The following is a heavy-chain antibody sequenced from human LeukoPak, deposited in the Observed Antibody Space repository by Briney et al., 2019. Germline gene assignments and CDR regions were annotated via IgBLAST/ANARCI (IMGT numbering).Heavy chain of an antibody. Sequence: SETLSLTCTVSGYSISSDYYWVWIRQPPGKGLEWIGSIYHSVSTYYHPSLKSRVTISVDTSKNQFSLKLSSVTAADTAAYYCASTFRLLDAFYTWGQGTVVTASS. J-gene: IGHJ3*02. CDR2: IYHSVST. D-gene: IGHD2/OR15-2a*01. CDR3: ASTFRLLDAFYT. CDR1: GYSISSDYY. V-gene: IGHV4-38-2*02.